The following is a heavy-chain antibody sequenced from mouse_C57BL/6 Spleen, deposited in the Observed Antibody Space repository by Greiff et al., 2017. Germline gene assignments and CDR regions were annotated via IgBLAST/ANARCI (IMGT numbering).Heavy chain of an antibody. V-gene: IGHV5-17*01. J-gene: IGHJ4*01. D-gene: IGHD1-1*01. CDR3: ARNYYGSSLSLYAMDY. CDR1: GFTFSDYG. Sequence: DVKLVESGGGLVKPGGSLKLSCAASGFTFSDYGMHWVRQAPEKGLEWVAYISSGSSTIYYADTVKGRFTISRDNAKNTLFLQMTSLRSEDTAMYYCARNYYGSSLSLYAMDYWGQGTSVTVSS. CDR2: ISSGSSTI.